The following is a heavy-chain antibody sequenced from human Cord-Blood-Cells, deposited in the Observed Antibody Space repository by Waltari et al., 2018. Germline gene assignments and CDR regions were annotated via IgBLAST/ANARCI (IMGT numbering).Heavy chain of an antibody. CDR1: GYTLTELS. Sequence: QVQLVQSGAEVKKPGASVKVSCKVSGYTLTELSMHWVRQAPGKGLEWMGGFDPEDGGTNYAQKFQGKVTMTEDTSTDTGYMELSSLRSEDTAVYYCATTGGGTQLGIFDYWGQGTLVTVSS. J-gene: IGHJ4*02. CDR2: FDPEDGGT. CDR3: ATTGGGTQLGIFDY. D-gene: IGHD7-27*01. V-gene: IGHV1-24*01.